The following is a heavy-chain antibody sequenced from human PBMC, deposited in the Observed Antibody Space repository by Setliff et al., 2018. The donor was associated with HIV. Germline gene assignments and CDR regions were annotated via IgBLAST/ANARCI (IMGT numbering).Heavy chain of an antibody. Sequence: PSETLSLTCTVSGGSISSGYYYWSWIRQHPGKGLEWIGYIYYSGNPFYNPSLRSRVTISLDTSKNQFSLKLSSVTAADTAVYYCARGCDYAQRPPLYYVDYWGQGTLVTVSS. J-gene: IGHJ4*02. D-gene: IGHD2-2*01. CDR1: GGSISSGYYY. V-gene: IGHV4-31*03. CDR2: IYYSGNP. CDR3: ARGCDYAQRPPLYYVDY.